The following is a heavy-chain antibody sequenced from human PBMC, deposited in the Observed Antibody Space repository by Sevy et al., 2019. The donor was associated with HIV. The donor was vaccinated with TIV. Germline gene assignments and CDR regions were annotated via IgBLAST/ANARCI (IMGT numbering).Heavy chain of an antibody. CDR2: IRSKAYGGTT. CDR3: TRERVQYYYDSSGYPGAFDI. CDR1: GFTFGDYA. V-gene: IGHV3-49*03. D-gene: IGHD3-22*01. Sequence: GGSLRLSCTASGFTFGDYAMSWFRQAPGKGLEWVGFIRSKAYGGTTEYAASVKGRFTISRDDSKSIAYLQMNSLKTEDTAVYYCTRERVQYYYDSSGYPGAFDIWGQGTMVTFS. J-gene: IGHJ3*02.